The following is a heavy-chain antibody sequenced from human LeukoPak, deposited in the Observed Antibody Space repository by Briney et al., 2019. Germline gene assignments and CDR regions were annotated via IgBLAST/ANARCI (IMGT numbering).Heavy chain of an antibody. Sequence: GASLRLSCAASGFTFNRYSMNWVRQAPGKGLEWVSSISSSSSYIYYADSVKGRFTISRDNAKNSLYLQMNSLRAEDTAVYYCARDRGTVTTHDAFDIWGQGTMVTVSS. CDR3: ARDRGTVTTHDAFDI. CDR1: GFTFNRYS. CDR2: ISSSSSYI. V-gene: IGHV3-21*01. D-gene: IGHD4-17*01. J-gene: IGHJ3*02.